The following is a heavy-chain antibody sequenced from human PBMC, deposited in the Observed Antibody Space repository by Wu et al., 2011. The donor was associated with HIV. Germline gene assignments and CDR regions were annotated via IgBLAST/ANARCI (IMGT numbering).Heavy chain of an antibody. Sequence: QVQLVQSGAEVKKPGASVKVSCKASGYTFTGYYMHWVRQAPGQGLEWMGWINPNSGGTNYAQKFQGRVTMTRDTSISTAYMELSRLRSDDTAVYYCARARRRDGYNSRWFDPGAREPWSTVS. CDR3: ARARRRDGYNSRWFDP. V-gene: IGHV1-2*02. J-gene: IGHJ5*02. D-gene: IGHD5-24*01. CDR1: GYTFTGYY. CDR2: INPNSGGT.